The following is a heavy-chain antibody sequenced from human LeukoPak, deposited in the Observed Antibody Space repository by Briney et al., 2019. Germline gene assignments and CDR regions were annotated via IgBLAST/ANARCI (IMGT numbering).Heavy chain of an antibody. CDR2: IIPIFGTA. J-gene: IGHJ4*02. Sequence: GASVKVSCKASGYTFTSYYMHWVRQAPGQGLEWMGGIIPIFGTANYAQKFQGRVTITADESTSTAYMELSSLRSEDTAVYYCASGSSSDYWGQGTLVTVSS. CDR1: GYTFTSYY. CDR3: ASGSSSDY. V-gene: IGHV1-69*13. D-gene: IGHD1-26*01.